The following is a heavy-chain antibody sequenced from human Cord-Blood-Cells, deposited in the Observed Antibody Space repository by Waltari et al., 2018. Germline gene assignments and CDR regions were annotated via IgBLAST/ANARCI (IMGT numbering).Heavy chain of an antibody. D-gene: IGHD4-4*01. Sequence: QVQLVESGGGVVQPGRSLRLSCAAPGFTFSSYAMHWVRQAPGKGLEWVAVISYDGSNKYYADSVKGRFTISRDNSKNTLYLQMNSLRAEDTAVYYCARDSSNYFDYWGQGTLVTVSS. CDR2: ISYDGSNK. J-gene: IGHJ4*02. CDR3: ARDSSNYFDY. CDR1: GFTFSSYA. V-gene: IGHV3-30-3*01.